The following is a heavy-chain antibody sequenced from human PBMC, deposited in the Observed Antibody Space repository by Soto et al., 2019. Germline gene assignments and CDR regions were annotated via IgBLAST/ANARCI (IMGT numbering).Heavy chain of an antibody. V-gene: IGHV6-1*01. J-gene: IGHJ6*02. Sequence: SQTLSLTCAISGDSVSSNSVAWSWIRQSPSRGLEWLGRTFYRSKWHYNYAESVKSRITINPDTSKNQFSLQLNSVTPEDTAVFYWARVRPDYAFGLGGWGQGTTATSP. CDR2: TFYRSKWHY. CDR3: ARVRPDYAFGLGG. D-gene: IGHD2-2*01. CDR1: GDSVSSNSVA.